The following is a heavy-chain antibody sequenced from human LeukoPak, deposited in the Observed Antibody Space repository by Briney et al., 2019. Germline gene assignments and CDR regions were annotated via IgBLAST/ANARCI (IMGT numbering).Heavy chain of an antibody. CDR2: MNPNSGYT. CDR3: ARLLDSGGYYSPLDY. D-gene: IGHD3-22*01. Sequence: ASVKASCKASGYTLTSYDINWVRQATGQGLEWMGWMNPNSGYTGYAQKFQGRVTMTRNTSINTTYMELSSLTSEDTAVYYCARLLDSGGYYSPLDYWGQGTLVTVSS. J-gene: IGHJ4*02. CDR1: GYTLTSYD. V-gene: IGHV1-8*01.